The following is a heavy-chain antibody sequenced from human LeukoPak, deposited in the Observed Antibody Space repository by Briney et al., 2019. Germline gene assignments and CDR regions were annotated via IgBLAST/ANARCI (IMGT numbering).Heavy chain of an antibody. CDR1: GGTFSSYA. D-gene: IGHD3-3*01. J-gene: IGHJ5*02. CDR3: ARESRHITIFGVVNNWFDL. Sequence: GSSVKVSCKASGGTFSSYAISWVRQAPGQGLEWMGGIIPIFGTANYAQKFQGRVTITTDESTSTAYMELSSLRSEDTAVYYCARESRHITIFGVVNNWFDLWGQGTLVTVSS. V-gene: IGHV1-69*05. CDR2: IIPIFGTA.